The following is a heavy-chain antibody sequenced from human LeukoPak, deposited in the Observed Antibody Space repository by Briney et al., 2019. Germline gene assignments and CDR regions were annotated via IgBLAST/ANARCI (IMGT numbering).Heavy chain of an antibody. CDR1: GFTFSRYL. V-gene: IGHV3-7*02. CDR2: IDQDGSEN. D-gene: IGHD5-12*01. J-gene: IGHJ2*01. CDR3: ARVYSGSWYFDL. Sequence: GGSLRLSCAASGFTFSRYLMTWVRQAPGKGLEWVANIDQDGSENHYVDSVKGRFSISRDNAKNSLYLQMNSLRAEDTAVYYCARVYSGSWYFDLWGRGTLVTVSS.